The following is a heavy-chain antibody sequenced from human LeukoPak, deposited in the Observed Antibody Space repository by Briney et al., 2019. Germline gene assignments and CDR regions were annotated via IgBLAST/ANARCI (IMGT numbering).Heavy chain of an antibody. Sequence: SETLSLTCAVYGGFFSGYYWSWIRQPPGKGLEWIGEINHSGSTNYNPSLKSRVTISVDTSKNQFSLKLSSVTAADTAVYYCARGLVLRYFDWLLQHFDYWGQGTLVTVSS. D-gene: IGHD3-9*01. V-gene: IGHV4-34*01. CDR1: GGFFSGYY. CDR3: ARGLVLRYFDWLLQHFDY. CDR2: INHSGST. J-gene: IGHJ4*02.